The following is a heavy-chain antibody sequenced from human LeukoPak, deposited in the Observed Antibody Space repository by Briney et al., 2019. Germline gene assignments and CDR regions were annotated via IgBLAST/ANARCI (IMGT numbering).Heavy chain of an antibody. V-gene: IGHV3-23*01. J-gene: IGHJ3*02. D-gene: IGHD6-13*01. Sequence: GGPLRLSCAASGFTFSSYAMSWVRQAPGKGLEWVSAISGSGGSTYYADSVKGRFTISRDNSKNTPYLQMNSLRAEDTAVYYCAKRSPQLNAFDIWGQGTMVTVSS. CDR3: AKRSPQLNAFDI. CDR1: GFTFSSYA. CDR2: ISGSGGST.